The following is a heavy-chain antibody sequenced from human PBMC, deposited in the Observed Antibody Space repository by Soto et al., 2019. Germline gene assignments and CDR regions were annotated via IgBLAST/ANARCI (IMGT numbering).Heavy chain of an antibody. V-gene: IGHV3-23*01. CDR3: ERDEEAGQWLVDLDY. J-gene: IGHJ4*02. CDR2: ISGSGGTT. Sequence: EVQLLESGGGLVQPGGSLRLSCAASGLTFSSYAMSWVRQAPGKGLEWVSYISGSGGTTYYADSVKGRLTISRDNYKNTLYQELNSLRAEETAVYYCERDEEAGQWLVDLDYWGQGTLVTVSS. CDR1: GLTFSSYA. D-gene: IGHD6-19*01.